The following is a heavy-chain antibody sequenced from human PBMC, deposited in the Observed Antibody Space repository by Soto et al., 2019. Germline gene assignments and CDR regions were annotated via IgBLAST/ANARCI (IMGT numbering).Heavy chain of an antibody. CDR1: GGTFSSYA. CDR3: ARVRRSDYYGMDV. V-gene: IGHV1-69*13. CDR2: IIPIFGTA. Sequence: SVEVSCEASGGTFSSYAMSWVRQAPGQGLEWMGGIIPIFGTANYAQKSQGRVTITADESTSTAYMELSSLRSEDTAVYYCARVRRSDYYGMDVWGQGPTVTVYS. J-gene: IGHJ6*02.